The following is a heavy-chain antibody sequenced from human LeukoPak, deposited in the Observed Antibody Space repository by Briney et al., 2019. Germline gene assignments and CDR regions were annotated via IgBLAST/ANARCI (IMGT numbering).Heavy chain of an antibody. V-gene: IGHV3-74*01. Sequence: GGSLRLSCAASGFTFSSYWMHWVRKAPGKGLVWVSRINSDGSSTSYADSVKGRFTISRDNAKNTLYLQMNSLRAEDTAVYYCAREGDYVWGSYREPRDYWGQGTLVTVS. CDR1: GFTFSSYW. CDR3: AREGDYVWGSYREPRDY. J-gene: IGHJ4*02. D-gene: IGHD3-16*02. CDR2: INSDGSST.